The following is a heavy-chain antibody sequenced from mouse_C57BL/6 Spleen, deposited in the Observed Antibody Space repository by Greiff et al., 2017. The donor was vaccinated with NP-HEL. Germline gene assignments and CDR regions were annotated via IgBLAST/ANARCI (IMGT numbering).Heavy chain of an antibody. J-gene: IGHJ2*01. D-gene: IGHD4-1*01. Sequence: EVQVVESGGGLVKPGGSLKLSCAASGFTFSSYTMSWVRQTPEKRLEWVATISGGGGNTYYPDSVKGRFTISRDNAKNTLYLQMSGLRSEDTALYYCARQTGTAPDYWGQGTTLTVSS. CDR2: ISGGGGNT. CDR1: GFTFSSYT. V-gene: IGHV5-9*01. CDR3: ARQTGTAPDY.